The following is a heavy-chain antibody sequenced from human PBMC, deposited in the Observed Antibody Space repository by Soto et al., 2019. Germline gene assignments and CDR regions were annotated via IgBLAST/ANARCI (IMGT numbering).Heavy chain of an antibody. D-gene: IGHD3-10*01. J-gene: IGHJ6*02. CDR2: ISYDGSNK. V-gene: IGHV3-30*03. CDR1: GFTFSNYG. Sequence: GGSLRLSCAASGFTFSNYGMHWVRQAPGKGLEWVAVISYDGSNKYYADSVKGRFTISRDNSKNTLYLQMNSLRAEDTAVYYCGDHGSGPGVWGQGTTVIGSS. CDR3: GDHGSGPGV.